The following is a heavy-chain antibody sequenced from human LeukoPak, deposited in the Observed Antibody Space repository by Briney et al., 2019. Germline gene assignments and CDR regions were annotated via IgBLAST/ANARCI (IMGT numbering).Heavy chain of an antibody. CDR1: GXTFNSYS. CDR2: ISTTSNTI. V-gene: IGHV3-48*02. J-gene: IGHJ4*02. CDR3: ARARYSSSWYLDY. Sequence: GGSLRLSCAASGXTFNSYSMHWVRQAPGKGLEWVSGISTTSNTIYYADSVKGRFTISRDNAKNSLYLQMSGLGDEDTAVYFCARARYSSSWYLDYWGQGTLVTVSS. D-gene: IGHD6-13*01.